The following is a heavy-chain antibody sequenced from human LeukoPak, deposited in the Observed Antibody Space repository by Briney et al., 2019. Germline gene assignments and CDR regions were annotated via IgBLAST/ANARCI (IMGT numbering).Heavy chain of an antibody. Sequence: ASVKVSCKASAYIFSNYYIHWVRQAPGQGLEWMGWIDPNSGDTTCTQAFQCRVTWTRDTAVSAAYMELTSLKSDDTAVYYCARDSGASSRRSYNWFDLWGQGTLVTVSS. D-gene: IGHD6-13*01. CDR3: ARDSGASSRRSYNWFDL. CDR1: AYIFSNYY. J-gene: IGHJ5*02. CDR2: IDPNSGDT. V-gene: IGHV1-2*02.